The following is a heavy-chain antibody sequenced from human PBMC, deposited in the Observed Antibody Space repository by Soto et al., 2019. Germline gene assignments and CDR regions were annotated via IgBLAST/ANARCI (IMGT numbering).Heavy chain of an antibody. CDR2: IYYSGTT. Sequence: QLQLQESGPGLVKPSETLSLTCTVSGGSISSSSYHWGWIRQPPGKGLEWIGSIYYSGTTYYNPSLKSRVTISVDTRKTQCSLKLSSVTAADTAVYYCARSISVAMDFWGQGTLVTVSS. V-gene: IGHV4-39*01. CDR3: ARSISVAMDF. J-gene: IGHJ4*02. D-gene: IGHD6-19*01. CDR1: GGSISSSSYH.